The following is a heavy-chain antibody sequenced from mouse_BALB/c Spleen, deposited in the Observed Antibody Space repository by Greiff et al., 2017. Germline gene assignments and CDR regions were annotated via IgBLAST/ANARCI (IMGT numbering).Heavy chain of an antibody. D-gene: IGHD2-1*01. Sequence: QVHVKQSGAELVRPGSSVKISCKASGYAFSSYWMNWVKQRPGQGLEWIGQIYPGDGDTNYNGKFKGKATLTADKSSSTAYMQLSSLTSEDSAVYFCARWDYGNYDYDAMDYWGQGTSVTVSS. CDR3: ARWDYGNYDYDAMDY. CDR1: GYAFSSYW. J-gene: IGHJ4*01. CDR2: IYPGDGDT. V-gene: IGHV1-80*01.